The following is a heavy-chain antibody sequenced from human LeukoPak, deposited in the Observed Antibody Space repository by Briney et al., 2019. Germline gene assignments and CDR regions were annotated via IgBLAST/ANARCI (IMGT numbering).Heavy chain of an antibody. D-gene: IGHD6-13*01. CDR3: ARGPLRQLVYNWFDP. V-gene: IGHV1-69*13. J-gene: IGHJ5*02. Sequence: GASVKVSCKASGYTFTSYGISWVRQAPGQGLEWMGGIIPIFGTANYAQKFQGRVTITADESTSTAYMELSSLRSEDTAVYYCARGPLRQLVYNWFDPWGQGTLVTVSS. CDR2: IIPIFGTA. CDR1: GYTFTSYG.